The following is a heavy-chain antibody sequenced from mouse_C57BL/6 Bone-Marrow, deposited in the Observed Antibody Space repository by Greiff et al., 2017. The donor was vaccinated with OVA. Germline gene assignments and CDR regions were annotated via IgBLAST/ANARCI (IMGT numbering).Heavy chain of an antibody. V-gene: IGHV5-9-1*02. CDR2: ISSGGDYI. Sequence: EVQGVESGEGLVKPGGSLKLSCAASGFTFSSYAMSWVRQTPEKRLEWVAYISSGGDYIYYADTVKGRFTISRDNARTTLYLQMSSLKSEDTAMYYCTRAPYYYGSRGDYFDYWGQGTTLTVSS. J-gene: IGHJ2*01. CDR1: GFTFSSYA. CDR3: TRAPYYYGSRGDYFDY. D-gene: IGHD1-1*01.